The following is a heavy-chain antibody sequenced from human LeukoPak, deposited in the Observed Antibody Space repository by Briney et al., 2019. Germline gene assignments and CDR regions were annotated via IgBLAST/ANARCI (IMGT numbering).Heavy chain of an antibody. CDR1: GFTFSDYY. D-gene: IGHD3-10*01. V-gene: IGHV3-11*01. CDR3: ARASGFGEVSDQYFDY. Sequence: GGSLRLSCAASGFTFSDYYMSWIRQAPGKGLEWVSYISSSGSTIYYADSAKGRFTISRDNAKNSLYLQMNSLRAEDTAVYYCARASGFGEVSDQYFDYWGQGTLVTVSS. CDR2: ISSSGSTI. J-gene: IGHJ4*02.